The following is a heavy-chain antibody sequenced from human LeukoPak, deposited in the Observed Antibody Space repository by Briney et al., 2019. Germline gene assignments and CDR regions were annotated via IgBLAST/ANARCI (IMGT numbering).Heavy chain of an antibody. J-gene: IGHJ4*02. CDR2: INPNSGGT. D-gene: IGHD4-17*01. Sequence: ASVKVSCKASGYTFTGYYMHWVRQAPGQGLEWMGWINPNSGGTNYAQKFQGRVTMTRDTSISTAYMELSRLRSDDTAVYYCARLQGDYRTYDYWGQGTLVTVSS. V-gene: IGHV1-2*02. CDR3: ARLQGDYRTYDY. CDR1: GYTFTGYY.